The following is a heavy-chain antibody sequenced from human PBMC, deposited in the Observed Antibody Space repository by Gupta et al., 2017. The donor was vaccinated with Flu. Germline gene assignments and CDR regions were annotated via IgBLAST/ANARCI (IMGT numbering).Heavy chain of an antibody. Sequence: APGKGLEWVAVIWYDGSNKYYADSVKGRFTISRDNSKKTLYLQMNSLRAEDTAVYYCARRTTRGEYYYYMDVWGKGTTVTVSS. CDR2: IWYDGSNK. D-gene: IGHD2-2*01. J-gene: IGHJ6*03. CDR3: ARRTTRGEYYYYMDV. V-gene: IGHV3-33*01.